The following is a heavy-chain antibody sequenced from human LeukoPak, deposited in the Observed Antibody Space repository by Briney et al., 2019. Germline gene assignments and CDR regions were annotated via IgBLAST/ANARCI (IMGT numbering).Heavy chain of an antibody. CDR3: ATGGYWGY. V-gene: IGHV3-21*01. CDR2: ISTSSSYT. J-gene: IGHJ4*02. Sequence: PGGSLRLSCTASGFTFKSYDMNWVRQAPGKGLEWVSSISTSSSYTYYADSVKGRFTISRDNAKNSLFLLMNSLRVEDAAVYYCATGGYWGYWGQGTLVTVSS. CDR1: GFTFKSYD. D-gene: IGHD2-8*02.